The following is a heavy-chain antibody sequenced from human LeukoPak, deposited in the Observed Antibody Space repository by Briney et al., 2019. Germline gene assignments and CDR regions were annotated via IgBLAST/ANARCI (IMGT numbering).Heavy chain of an antibody. CDR3: ARDRDSSGLRDFDL. CDR1: GGSTRNYY. D-gene: IGHD3-22*01. CDR2: IYYSGNT. V-gene: IGHV4-59*01. Sequence: SETLSLTCTVSGGSTRNYYWTWIRQPPGKGLEWIGYIYYSGNTNYNPSLKSRVSISIDTSKNQFSLQLSSVTAADTAVYYCARDRDSSGLRDFDLWGRGTLVTVSA. J-gene: IGHJ2*01.